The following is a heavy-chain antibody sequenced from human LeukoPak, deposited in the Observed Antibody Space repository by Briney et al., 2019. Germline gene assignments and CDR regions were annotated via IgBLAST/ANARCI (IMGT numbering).Heavy chain of an antibody. CDR2: INPNSGGT. V-gene: IGHV1-2*02. CDR3: ARANASRQKMLRITEFHC. Sequence: ASVKVSCKASGYTFTGYYMHWVRQAPRQGLEWVGWINPNSGGTNYAQKFQGRVTMTRDTSISTAYMELSRLRSDETAVYYCARANASRQKMLRITEFHCWGQGTLLTV. D-gene: IGHD3-10*01. CDR1: GYTFTGYY. J-gene: IGHJ1*01.